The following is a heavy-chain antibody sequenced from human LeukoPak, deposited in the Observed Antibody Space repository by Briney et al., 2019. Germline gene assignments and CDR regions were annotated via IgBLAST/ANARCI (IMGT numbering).Heavy chain of an antibody. CDR2: IHYSGST. V-gene: IGHV4-61*03. CDR3: ARTGSTGVY. D-gene: IGHD1-1*01. J-gene: IGHJ4*02. Sequence: LEWIGYIHYSGSTVYTPSLKSRVTMSIDTSNNHFSLNLISVTAADTAVYYCARTGSTGVYWGQGTLVTVSS.